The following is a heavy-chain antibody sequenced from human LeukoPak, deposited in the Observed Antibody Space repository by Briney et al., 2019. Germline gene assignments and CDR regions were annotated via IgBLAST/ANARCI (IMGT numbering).Heavy chain of an antibody. CDR1: GYTFTSYG. CDR2: ISAYNGNT. Sequence: ASVKVSCRASGYTFTSYGISWVRQAPGQGLDWMGWISAYNGNTNYAQKLQGRVTMTTDTSTSTAYMELRSLRSDDTAVYYCARASTRDSSGYYYVRFDYWGQGTLVTVSS. J-gene: IGHJ4*02. V-gene: IGHV1-18*01. D-gene: IGHD3-22*01. CDR3: ARASTRDSSGYYYVRFDY.